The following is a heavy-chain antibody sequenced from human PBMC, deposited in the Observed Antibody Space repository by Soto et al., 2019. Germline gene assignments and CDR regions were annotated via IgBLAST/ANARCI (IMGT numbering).Heavy chain of an antibody. CDR1: GFTFSSYA. V-gene: IGHV3-23*01. CDR3: SAAIYYYYYMDV. Sequence: GGSLRLSCAASGFTFSSYAMNWVRQAPGKGLEWVSTISSSGGNTYYADSVKGRFTVSRDNSENTLYLQVNSLRADDTALYYCSAAIYYYYYMDVWGKGTTVTVSS. D-gene: IGHD2-2*01. J-gene: IGHJ6*03. CDR2: ISSSGGNT.